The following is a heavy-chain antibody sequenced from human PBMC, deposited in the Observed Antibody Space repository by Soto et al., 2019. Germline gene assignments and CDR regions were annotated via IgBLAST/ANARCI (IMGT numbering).Heavy chain of an antibody. Sequence: RGESLKISCKGSGYSFTSYWISWVRQMPGKGLEWMGRIDPSDSDTRYSPSFQGQVTISADKSISTAYLQWSSLKASDTAMYYCARLPTRYYYDSSGPAGDAFDSWGQGTMVTVSS. CDR2: IDPSDSDT. CDR1: GYSFTSYW. J-gene: IGHJ3*02. D-gene: IGHD3-22*01. CDR3: ARLPTRYYYDSSGPAGDAFDS. V-gene: IGHV5-10-1*04.